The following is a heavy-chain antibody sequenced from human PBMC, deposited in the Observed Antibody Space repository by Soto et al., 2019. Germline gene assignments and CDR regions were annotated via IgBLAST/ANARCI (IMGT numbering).Heavy chain of an antibody. D-gene: IGHD3-22*01. CDR3: TTVLTPSFTMIVVPYFDY. Sequence: PGGSLRLSCAASGFTFSNAWMSWVRQAPGKGLEWVGRIKSKTDGGTTDYAAPVKGRFTISRDDSKNTLYLQMNSLKTEDTAVYYCTTVLTPSFTMIVVPYFDYWGQGTLVTVSS. J-gene: IGHJ4*02. CDR1: GFTFSNAW. V-gene: IGHV3-15*01. CDR2: IKSKTDGGTT.